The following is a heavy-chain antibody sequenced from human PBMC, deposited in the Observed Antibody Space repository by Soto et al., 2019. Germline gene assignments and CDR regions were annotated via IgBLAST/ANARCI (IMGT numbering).Heavy chain of an antibody. D-gene: IGHD3-10*01. CDR1: GYTFTSYD. J-gene: IGHJ6*02. Sequence: QVQLVQSGAEVKKPGASVKVSCKASGYTFTSYDINWVRQATGQGLEWMGWMNPNSGNTGYAQKFQGRDTMTRNTSISTAYMELSSLRSEDTAVYYCARGAPMVRGTKTKSDGMDVWGQGTTVTVSS. V-gene: IGHV1-8*01. CDR2: MNPNSGNT. CDR3: ARGAPMVRGTKTKSDGMDV.